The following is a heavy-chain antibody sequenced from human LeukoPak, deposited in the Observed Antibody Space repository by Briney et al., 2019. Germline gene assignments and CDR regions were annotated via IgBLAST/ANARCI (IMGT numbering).Heavy chain of an antibody. J-gene: IGHJ4*02. CDR2: IIPIFGTA. CDR3: ASSIVGALDY. Sequence: ASVKVSCKASGGTFSSYAISWVRQAPGRGLEWMGGIIPIFGTANYAQKFQGRVTITADESTSTAYMELSSLRSEDTAVYYCASSIVGALDYWGQGTLVTVSS. CDR1: GGTFSSYA. D-gene: IGHD1-26*01. V-gene: IGHV1-69*13.